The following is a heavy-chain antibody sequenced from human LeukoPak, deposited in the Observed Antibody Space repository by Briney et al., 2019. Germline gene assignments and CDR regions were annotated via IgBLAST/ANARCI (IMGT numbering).Heavy chain of an antibody. CDR3: TTDTWYSAGH. CDR2: IKKDGSEK. CDR1: GFIFSGSW. D-gene: IGHD2-15*01. V-gene: IGHV3-7*03. Sequence: GGSLRLSCTASGFIFSGSWMAWIRQAPGKGPEWVAIIKKDGSEKYYVDSMKGRFTISRDNAKNSLFLQMNSLRAGDTAIYYRTTDTWYSAGHWGQGTLVTVSS. J-gene: IGHJ4*02.